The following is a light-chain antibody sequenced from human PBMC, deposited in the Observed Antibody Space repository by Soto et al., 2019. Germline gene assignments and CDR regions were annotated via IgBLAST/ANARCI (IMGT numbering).Light chain of an antibody. CDR1: SSDVGSYDL. J-gene: IGLJ1*01. CDR2: EVS. V-gene: IGLV2-14*02. Sequence: QSVLTQPASVSGSPGQSITISCTATSSDVGSYDLVSWYQQHPGKAPKLIIYEVSNRPSGVSIRFSGSKSGNTASLTISWLQAEDEAGYHCSSYSSTSTRRLFGAGTKVTVL. CDR3: SSYSSTSTRRL.